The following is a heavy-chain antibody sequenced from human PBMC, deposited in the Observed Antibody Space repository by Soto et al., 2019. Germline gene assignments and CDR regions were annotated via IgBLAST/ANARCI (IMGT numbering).Heavy chain of an antibody. CDR3: AKDAAVAVADIYYFDY. V-gene: IGHV3-23*01. J-gene: IGHJ4*02. Sequence: EVQLLESGGGLVQPGGSLRLSCAASGFTFSSYAMSWVRQAPGKGLEWVSAISGSGGSTYYADSVKGRFTISRDNSKNTLYLQMNSLRAEDTAVYYCAKDAAVAVADIYYFDYWGQGTLVTVSS. CDR2: ISGSGGST. D-gene: IGHD6-19*01. CDR1: GFTFSSYA.